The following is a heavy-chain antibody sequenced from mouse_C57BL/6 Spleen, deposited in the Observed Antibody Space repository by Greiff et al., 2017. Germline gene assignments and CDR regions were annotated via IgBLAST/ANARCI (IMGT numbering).Heavy chain of an antibody. D-gene: IGHD1-1*01. CDR3: ARETPDYYGSSPIDY. CDR2: IYPGDGDT. J-gene: IGHJ2*01. V-gene: IGHV1-82*01. Sequence: VQLQESGPELVKPGASVKISCKASGYAFSSSWMNWVKQRPGKGLEWIGRIYPGDGDTNYNGKFKGKATLTADKSSSTAYMQLSSLTSEDSAVYFCARETPDYYGSSPIDYWGQGTTLTVSS. CDR1: GYAFSSSW.